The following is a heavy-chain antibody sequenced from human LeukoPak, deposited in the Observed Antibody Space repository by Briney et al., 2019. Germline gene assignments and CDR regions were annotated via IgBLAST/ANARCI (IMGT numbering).Heavy chain of an antibody. CDR3: AREPLDDDAFDI. CDR2: ISSSSSTI. V-gene: IGHV3-48*04. Sequence: GGSLRLSCAASGFTFSSYSMNWVRQATGKGLEWVSYISSSSSTIYYADSVKGRFTISRDNAKNSLYLQMNSLRAEDTAVYYCAREPLDDDAFDIWGQGTMVTVSS. D-gene: IGHD1-1*01. CDR1: GFTFSSYS. J-gene: IGHJ3*02.